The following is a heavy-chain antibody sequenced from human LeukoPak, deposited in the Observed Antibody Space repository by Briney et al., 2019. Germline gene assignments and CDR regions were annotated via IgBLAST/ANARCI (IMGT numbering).Heavy chain of an antibody. CDR1: GYTFTSYY. CDR2: INPSGGST. V-gene: IGHV1-46*01. D-gene: IGHD4-17*01. CDR3: ARDDYGDYEAGISDY. J-gene: IGHJ4*02. Sequence: GASVKVSCKASGYTFTSYYMHWVRQAPGQGLEWMGIINPSGGSTSYAQKFQGRVTMTRDTSTSTAYMELSSLRSEDTAVYYCARDDYGDYEAGISDYWGQGTLVTVSS.